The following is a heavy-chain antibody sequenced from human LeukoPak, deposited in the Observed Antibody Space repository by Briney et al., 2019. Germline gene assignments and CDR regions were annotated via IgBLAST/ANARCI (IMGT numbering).Heavy chain of an antibody. D-gene: IGHD3-22*01. CDR1: GGSISSGGYY. CDR3: ARERLDYYDSSGYYYQIDY. V-gene: IGHV4-31*03. J-gene: IGHJ4*02. CDR2: IYYSGST. Sequence: SQTLSLTCTVSGGSISSGGYYWSWIRQHPGKGLEWIGHIYYSGSTYYNPSLKSRVTISVDTSKNQFSLKLSSVTAADTAVYYCARERLDYYDSSGYYYQIDYWGQGTLVTVSS.